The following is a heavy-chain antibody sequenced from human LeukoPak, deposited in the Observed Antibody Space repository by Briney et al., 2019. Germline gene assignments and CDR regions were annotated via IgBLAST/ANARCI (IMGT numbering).Heavy chain of an antibody. J-gene: IGHJ4*02. Sequence: SETLSLTCTVSGGSISSSSYYWGWIRQPPGKGLEWIGSIYYSGSTYYNPSLKSRVTISVDTSKNQFSLKLSSVIAADTAVYYCARHQLWLGEPVGYWGQGTLVTVSS. D-gene: IGHD3-10*01. CDR2: IYYSGST. V-gene: IGHV4-39*01. CDR3: ARHQLWLGEPVGY. CDR1: GGSISSSSYY.